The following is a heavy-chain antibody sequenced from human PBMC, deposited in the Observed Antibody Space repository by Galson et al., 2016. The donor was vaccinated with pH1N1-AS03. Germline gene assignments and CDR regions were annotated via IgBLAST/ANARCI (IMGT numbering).Heavy chain of an antibody. D-gene: IGHD3-22*01. CDR1: GFTFTSHW. CDR3: ARLNYYDSSAYSGFHY. V-gene: IGHV5-10-1*01. Sequence: QSGAAVKKPGESLRISCQGSGFTFTSHWISWVRQLPGKGVEWMGRIDPSDSYSHSSPTFKGQLTISGDKSINTAYLQWSSLKASDTAIYYCARLNYYDSSAYSGFHYWGQGTLVTVSS. J-gene: IGHJ4*02. CDR2: IDPSDSYS.